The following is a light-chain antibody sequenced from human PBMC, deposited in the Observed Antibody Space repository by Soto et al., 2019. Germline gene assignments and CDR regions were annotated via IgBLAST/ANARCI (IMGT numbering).Light chain of an antibody. Sequence: ESVLTQSPDTLSLSPGERATLSCRASQSGTSGYIAWYHQKPGQAPRLLIFGVSSRDAGIPDRFSGSGSGTDFTLTISRLEHEDYAVYYCQQYGSSPPWTFGQGTKVEVK. J-gene: IGKJ1*01. CDR1: QSGTSGY. V-gene: IGKV3-20*01. CDR3: QQYGSSPPWT. CDR2: GVS.